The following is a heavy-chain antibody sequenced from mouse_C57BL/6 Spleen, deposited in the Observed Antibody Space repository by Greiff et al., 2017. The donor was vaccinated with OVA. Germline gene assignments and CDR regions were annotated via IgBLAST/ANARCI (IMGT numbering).Heavy chain of an antibody. CDR1: GYTFTSYW. J-gene: IGHJ2*01. Sequence: VQLQQPGAELVRPGSSVKLSCKASGYTFTSYWMDWVKQRPGKGLEWIGNIYPSDSETHYNQKFKDKATLTVDKSSSTAYMQLSSLTSEDSAVYYCSRRQRVYFDYWGQGTTLTVSS. CDR2: IYPSDSET. V-gene: IGHV1-61*01. CDR3: SRRQRVYFDY. D-gene: IGHD3-2*01.